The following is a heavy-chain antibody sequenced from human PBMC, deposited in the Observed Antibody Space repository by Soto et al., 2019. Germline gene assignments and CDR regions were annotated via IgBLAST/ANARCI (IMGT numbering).Heavy chain of an antibody. CDR2: ISSSSSYI. D-gene: IGHD3-10*01. Sequence: GGSLRLSCAASGFTFSSYSMNWVRQAPGKGLEWVSSISSSSSYIYYADSVKGRFTISRDNAKNSLYLQMNNLRAEDTAVYYCARSITMVRGVRSSDFDYWGQGTLVTVSS. V-gene: IGHV3-21*01. CDR1: GFTFSSYS. J-gene: IGHJ4*02. CDR3: ARSITMVRGVRSSDFDY.